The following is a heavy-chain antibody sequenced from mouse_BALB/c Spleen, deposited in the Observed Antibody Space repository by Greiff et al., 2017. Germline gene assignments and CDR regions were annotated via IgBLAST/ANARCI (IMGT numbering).Heavy chain of an antibody. Sequence: EVQGVESGGGLVKPGGSLKLSCAASGFTFSSYAMSWVRQTPEKRLEWVASISSGGSTYYPDSVKGRFTISRDNARNILYLQMSSLRSEDTAMYYCAIYGNYEDYAMDYWGQGTSVTVSS. J-gene: IGHJ4*01. V-gene: IGHV5-6-5*01. CDR3: AIYGNYEDYAMDY. CDR2: ISSGGST. CDR1: GFTFSSYA. D-gene: IGHD2-1*01.